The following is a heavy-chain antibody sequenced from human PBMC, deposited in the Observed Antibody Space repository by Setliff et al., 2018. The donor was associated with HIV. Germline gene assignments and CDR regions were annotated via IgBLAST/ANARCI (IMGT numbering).Heavy chain of an antibody. Sequence: LRLSCAASGFTFSSYTMNWVRQAPGKGLEWVSSITSSGYVYYADSLKGRFTVSRDDAKNSLYLQMNSLRDEDTALYYCVSNWGNFWGQGTLVTVSS. CDR3: VSNWGNF. CDR1: GFTFSSYT. D-gene: IGHD7-27*01. J-gene: IGHJ4*02. CDR2: ITSSGYV. V-gene: IGHV3-21*01.